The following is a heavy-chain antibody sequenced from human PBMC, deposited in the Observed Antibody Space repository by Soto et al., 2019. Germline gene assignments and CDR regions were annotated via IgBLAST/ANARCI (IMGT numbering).Heavy chain of an antibody. V-gene: IGHV1-69*13. CDR1: GGTFSNYA. CDR3: AVGSVDIVPTGMKPFDP. CDR2: IIPIFGTA. D-gene: IGHD5-12*01. Sequence: SVKVACKASGGTFSNYAISWVRQAPGQGLEWMGGIIPIFGTANYAQTFQGRVTITADESTSTAYMELSSLRSEDTAIYYCAVGSVDIVPTGMKPFDPWGQGTLVTVSS. J-gene: IGHJ5*02.